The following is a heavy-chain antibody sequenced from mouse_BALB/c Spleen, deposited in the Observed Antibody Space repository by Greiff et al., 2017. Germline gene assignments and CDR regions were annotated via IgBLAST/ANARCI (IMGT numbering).Heavy chain of an antibody. J-gene: IGHJ2*01. CDR2: ISDGGSYT. Sequence: EVQGVESGGGLVKPGGSLKLSCAASGFTFSDYYMYWVRQTPEKRLEWVATISDGGSYTYYPDSVKGRFTISRDNAKNNLYLQMSSLKSEDTAMYYCARAGGYYFDYWGQGTTLTVSS. V-gene: IGHV5-4*02. CDR1: GFTFSDYY. CDR3: ARAGGYYFDY.